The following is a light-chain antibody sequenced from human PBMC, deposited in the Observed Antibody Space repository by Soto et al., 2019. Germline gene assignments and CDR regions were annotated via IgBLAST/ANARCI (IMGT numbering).Light chain of an antibody. CDR3: QQYNSYSTWS. V-gene: IGKV1-5*01. CDR1: QIISGY. J-gene: IGKJ1*01. CDR2: DAS. Sequence: DIQMTQSPSSLSASVGDRGTITCRASQIISGYLNWYQQEPGKAPKLLIYDASSLESWVPSRFSGSGSGTEFTLTISSLQPDDFATYYCQQYNSYSTWSLGQGTKV.